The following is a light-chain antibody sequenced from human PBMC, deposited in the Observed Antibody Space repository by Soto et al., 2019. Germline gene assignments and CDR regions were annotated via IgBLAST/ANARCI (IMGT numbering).Light chain of an antibody. J-gene: IGLJ2*01. CDR2: EGS. V-gene: IGLV2-23*01. CDR3: CSYAGSSTVV. CDR1: SSDVGSYNL. Sequence: QSALTQPASVSGSPGQSITISCTGTSSDVGSYNLVSWYQQHPGKAPKLMIYEGSKWPSGVSNRFSGSKSGNTASLTISGLQAADEADYYCCSYAGSSTVVFGGGTKLTVL.